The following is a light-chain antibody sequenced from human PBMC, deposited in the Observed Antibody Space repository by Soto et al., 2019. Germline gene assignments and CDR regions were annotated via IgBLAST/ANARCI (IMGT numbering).Light chain of an antibody. CDR2: DVS. CDR1: SSDVGGYNY. CDR3: SSYTSSSTVV. V-gene: IGLV2-14*03. Sequence: QSALNQPASVSGSPGQSITISCTGTSSDVGGYNYVSWYQHHPGKAPKLLIYDVSNRPSGVSNLFSASKSGNTASLTISGLQAEDEADYYCSSYTSSSTVVFGGGTKLTVL. J-gene: IGLJ2*01.